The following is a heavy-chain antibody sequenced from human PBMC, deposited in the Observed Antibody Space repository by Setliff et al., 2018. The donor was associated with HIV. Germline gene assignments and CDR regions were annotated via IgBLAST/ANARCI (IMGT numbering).Heavy chain of an antibody. D-gene: IGHD5-18*01. Sequence: GGSLRLSCAASGFTFSSYWMSWVRQAPGKGLEWVADIKQDGSKAYYMDSVKGRFTISRDNPKNSLYLQMTSLRAEDTAVYYCARDDSNGNTDAFDIWGQGTTVT. V-gene: IGHV3-7*04. CDR3: ARDDSNGNTDAFDI. CDR2: IKQDGSKA. J-gene: IGHJ3*02. CDR1: GFTFSSYW.